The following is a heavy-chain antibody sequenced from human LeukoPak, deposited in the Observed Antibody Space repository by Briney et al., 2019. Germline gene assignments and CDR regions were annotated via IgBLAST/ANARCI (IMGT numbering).Heavy chain of an antibody. CDR3: ARDPNNYYYYYGMDV. Sequence: ASVKVSCKASGYTFTGYYMHWVRQAPGQGLEWMGWINPNSGGTNYAQKFQGRVTMTRDTSISTAYMELSRLRSDDTAVYYCARDPNNYYYYYGMDVWGQGTTVTVSS. CDR2: INPNSGGT. J-gene: IGHJ6*02. V-gene: IGHV1-2*02. CDR1: GYTFTGYY.